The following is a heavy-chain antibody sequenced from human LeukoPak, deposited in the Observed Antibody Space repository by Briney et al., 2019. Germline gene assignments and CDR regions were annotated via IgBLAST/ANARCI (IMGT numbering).Heavy chain of an antibody. V-gene: IGHV4-39*01. J-gene: IGHJ4*02. D-gene: IGHD3-10*01. CDR1: GGSISSSSYY. CDR3: ARHKRRGVRGAIFDY. Sequence: PSETLSLTCTVSGGSISSSSYYWGWIRQPPGKGLEWIGSIYYSGSTYYNPSLKSRVTISVDTSKNQFSLKLSSVTAADTAVYYCARHKRRGVRGAIFDYWGQGTLVTVSS. CDR2: IYYSGST.